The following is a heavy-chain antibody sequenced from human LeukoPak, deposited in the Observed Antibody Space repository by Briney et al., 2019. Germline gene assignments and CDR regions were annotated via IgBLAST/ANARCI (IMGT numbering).Heavy chain of an antibody. CDR2: ISAYNGNT. Sequence: ASVKVSCKASGYTFTSYGISWVRQAPGKGLEWMGWISAYNGNTNYAQKLQGRVTMTTDTSTSTAYMELRSLRSDDTAVYYCAREGDYYDSSPYYYYYYMDVWGKGTTVTVSS. CDR3: AREGDYYDSSPYYYYYYMDV. V-gene: IGHV1-18*01. J-gene: IGHJ6*03. D-gene: IGHD3-22*01. CDR1: GYTFTSYG.